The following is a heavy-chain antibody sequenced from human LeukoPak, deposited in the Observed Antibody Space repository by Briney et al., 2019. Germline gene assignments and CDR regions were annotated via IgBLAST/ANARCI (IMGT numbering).Heavy chain of an antibody. CDR3: GYSYGYFDY. CDR1: GFTFSDAW. D-gene: IGHD5-18*01. V-gene: IGHV3-15*01. CDR2: IRSNPAGGTT. Sequence: KPGESLRLSCAGSGFTFSDAWMTWVRQAPGKGLEWVGRIRSNPAGGTTDYAAPVKGRFTISRDDSKNTLYLQMNSLKTEDTAVYYCGYSYGYFDYWGQGTLVSVSS. J-gene: IGHJ4*02.